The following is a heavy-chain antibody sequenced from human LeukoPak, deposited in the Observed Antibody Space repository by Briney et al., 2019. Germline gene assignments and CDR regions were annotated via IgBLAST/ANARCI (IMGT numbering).Heavy chain of an antibody. CDR3: ARDYKGDYVHATPDY. Sequence: PGGSLRLSCAASGFTFSSYSMNWVRQAPGKGLEWVLSISSSSSYIYYADSVKGRFTISRDNAKNSLYLQMNSLRAEDTAVYYCARDYKGDYVHATPDYWGQGTLVTVSS. CDR1: GFTFSSYS. D-gene: IGHD4-17*01. V-gene: IGHV3-21*01. J-gene: IGHJ4*02. CDR2: ISSSSSYI.